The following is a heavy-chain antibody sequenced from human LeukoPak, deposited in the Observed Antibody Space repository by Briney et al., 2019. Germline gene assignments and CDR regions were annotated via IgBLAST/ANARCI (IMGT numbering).Heavy chain of an antibody. Sequence: SETLSLTCTVPGGSISSYYWSWIRQPPGKGLEWIGYAFHSGTTNYNPSLKSRVTMSIDTSKNEFSLKMTSVTAADTAVYYCAGGGGLFDYWGQGTLVTVSS. CDR2: AFHSGTT. CDR1: GGSISSYY. D-gene: IGHD3-16*01. CDR3: AGGGGLFDY. V-gene: IGHV4-59*01. J-gene: IGHJ4*02.